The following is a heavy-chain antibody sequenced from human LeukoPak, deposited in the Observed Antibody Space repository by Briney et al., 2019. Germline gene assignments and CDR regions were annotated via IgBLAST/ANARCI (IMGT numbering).Heavy chain of an antibody. D-gene: IGHD2-15*01. CDR3: EREGKLAYCSGGSCWGPQNNWFDP. Sequence: SVKVSCKASGGTFSSYAISWVRQAPGQGLEWMGGIIPIFGTANYAQKFQGRVTITADESTSTAYMELSSLRSEDTAVYYCEREGKLAYCSGGSCWGPQNNWFDPWGQGTLVTVSS. V-gene: IGHV1-69*13. J-gene: IGHJ5*02. CDR2: IIPIFGTA. CDR1: GGTFSSYA.